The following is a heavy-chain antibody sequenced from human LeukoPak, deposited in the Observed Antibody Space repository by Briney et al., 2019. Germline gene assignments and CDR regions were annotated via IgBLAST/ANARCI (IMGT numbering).Heavy chain of an antibody. V-gene: IGHV3-33*01. J-gene: IGHJ4*02. D-gene: IGHD3-22*01. CDR3: ARELPPVVNFYFDS. Sequence: PVGSLRLSCEASGFTFSSYGTHWVRQAPGKGLEWVAVIWYDGSDKYYADSVKGRFSISRDNSKNTLYLQMNSLRAEDTAVYYCARELPPVVNFYFDSWGQGTLVTVSS. CDR2: IWYDGSDK. CDR1: GFTFSSYG.